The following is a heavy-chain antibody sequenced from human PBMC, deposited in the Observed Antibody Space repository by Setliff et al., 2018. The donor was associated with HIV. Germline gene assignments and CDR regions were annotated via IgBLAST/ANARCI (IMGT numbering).Heavy chain of an antibody. Sequence: SETLSLTCAFYGGSFSGYYWSWIRQPPGKGLEWIGEINHSGSTNYNPSLKSRVTISVDTSKNQFSLKLSSVTAADTAVFYCARLTTTYYYDSSAYYHPVWGQGTLVTSP. CDR2: INHSGST. CDR1: GGSFSGYY. V-gene: IGHV4-34*01. J-gene: IGHJ4*02. CDR3: ARLTTTYYYDSSAYYHPV. D-gene: IGHD3-22*01.